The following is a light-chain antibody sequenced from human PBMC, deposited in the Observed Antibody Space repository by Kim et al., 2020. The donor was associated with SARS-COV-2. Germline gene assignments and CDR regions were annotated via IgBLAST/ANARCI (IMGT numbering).Light chain of an antibody. CDR2: DAS. J-gene: IGKJ2*01. V-gene: IGKV1-5*01. Sequence: GDRVTITCRASQSISSWSAWYQQKPGRAPNLLIYDASSLKSGVPSRFSGSKSGAESTLTISSLQPDDLGTYYCQQYNSFPYTFGQGTKL. CDR3: QQYNSFPYT. CDR1: QSISSW.